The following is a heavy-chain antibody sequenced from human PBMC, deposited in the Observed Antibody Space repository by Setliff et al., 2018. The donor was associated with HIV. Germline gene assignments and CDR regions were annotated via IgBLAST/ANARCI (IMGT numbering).Heavy chain of an antibody. J-gene: IGHJ4*02. V-gene: IGHV3-21*01. CDR3: ARDAYGDSYFDY. D-gene: IGHD4-17*01. Sequence: GGSLRLSCAASGFTFSKFSMSWVRQAPGKGLEWVSSITSTSRYIDYADSLRGRFTISRDNARNSLYLHLRALGAEDTAIYYCARDAYGDSYFDYWGQGTLVT. CDR2: ITSTSRYI. CDR1: GFTFSKFS.